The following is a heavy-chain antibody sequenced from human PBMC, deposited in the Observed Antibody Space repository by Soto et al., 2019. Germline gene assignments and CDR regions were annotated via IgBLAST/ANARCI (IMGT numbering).Heavy chain of an antibody. CDR1: GFTFSSYA. Sequence: EVQLLESGGGLVQPGGSLRLSCAASGFTFSSYAMSWVRQAPGKGLEWVSAISGSGGSTYYADSVKGRFTISRDNSKNTLYLQMNSLRAEDTAVYYCAKPPTFIVVVPAAIPDWFDLWGQGTLVTVSS. D-gene: IGHD2-2*01. CDR2: ISGSGGST. J-gene: IGHJ5*02. V-gene: IGHV3-23*01. CDR3: AKPPTFIVVVPAAIPDWFDL.